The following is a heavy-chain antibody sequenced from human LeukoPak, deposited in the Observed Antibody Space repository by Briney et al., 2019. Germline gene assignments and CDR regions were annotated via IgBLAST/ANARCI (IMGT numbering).Heavy chain of an antibody. CDR3: AKPHFDD. CDR1: GFSSYA. Sequence: PGGSLRLSCAASGFSSYAMHWVRQAPGKGLEWVAVISYDGSNKYYADSVKGRFTISRDNSKNTLYLQMNSLRAGDTAVYYCAKPHFDDWGQGTLVTVSS. J-gene: IGHJ4*02. CDR2: ISYDGSNK. V-gene: IGHV3-30*18.